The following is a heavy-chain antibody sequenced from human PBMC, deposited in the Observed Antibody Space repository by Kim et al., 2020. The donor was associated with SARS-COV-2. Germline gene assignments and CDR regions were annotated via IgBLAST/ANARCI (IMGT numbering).Heavy chain of an antibody. V-gene: IGHV3-23*01. CDR3: AKDLEKGQQLVLGFIFDAFDI. CDR2: ISGSGGST. Sequence: GGSLRLSCAASGFTFSSYAMSWVRQAPGKGLEWVSAISGSGGSTYYADSVKGRFTISRDNSKNTLYLQMNSLRAEDTAVYYCAKDLEKGQQLVLGFIFDAFDIWGQGTMVTVSS. CDR1: GFTFSSYA. J-gene: IGHJ3*02. D-gene: IGHD6-13*01.